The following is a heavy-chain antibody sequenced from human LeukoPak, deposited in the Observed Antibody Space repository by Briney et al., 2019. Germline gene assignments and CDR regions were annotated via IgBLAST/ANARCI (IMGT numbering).Heavy chain of an antibody. D-gene: IGHD1-26*01. CDR1: GGSISSGDYY. CDR3: ARDSGSYYESDY. CDR2: IYYSGST. V-gene: IGHV4-30-4*01. J-gene: IGHJ4*02. Sequence: SETLSLTCTVSGGSISSGDYYWSWIRQPPGKGLEWIGYIYYSGSTYYNPSLKSRVTISVDTSKNQFSLKLSSVTAADTAVYYCARDSGSYYESDYWGQGTLVTVSS.